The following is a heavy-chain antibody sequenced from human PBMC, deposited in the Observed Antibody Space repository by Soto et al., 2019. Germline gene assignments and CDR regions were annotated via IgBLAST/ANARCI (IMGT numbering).Heavy chain of an antibody. CDR1: GFTFSSYA. D-gene: IGHD1-26*01. V-gene: IGHV3-23*01. CDR3: AKDSGSYEELYYYYGMDV. CDR2: ISGSGGST. Sequence: GGSLRLSCAASGFTFSSYAMSWVRQAPGKGLEWVSAISGSGGSTYYADSVKGRFTISRDNSKNTLYLQMNSLRAEDTAVYYCAKDSGSYEELYYYYGMDVWGQGTTVTVSS. J-gene: IGHJ6*02.